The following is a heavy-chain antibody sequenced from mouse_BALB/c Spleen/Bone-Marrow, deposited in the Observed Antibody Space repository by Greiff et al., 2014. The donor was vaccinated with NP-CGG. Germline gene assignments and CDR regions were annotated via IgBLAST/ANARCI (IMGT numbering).Heavy chain of an antibody. V-gene: IGHV1-5*01. CDR3: TKEWYYGFDY. CDR2: IYPGNSDT. J-gene: IGHJ2*01. Sequence: EVQLQQSGTVLARPGASVKMSCKASGYSFTSYWMHWVKQRPGQGLEWIGAIYPGNSDTSYNQKFKGKAKLTAVTSASTAYMELSSLTNEDSAVYYCTKEWYYGFDYWGQGTTPTVSS. CDR1: GYSFTSYW. D-gene: IGHD1-1*01.